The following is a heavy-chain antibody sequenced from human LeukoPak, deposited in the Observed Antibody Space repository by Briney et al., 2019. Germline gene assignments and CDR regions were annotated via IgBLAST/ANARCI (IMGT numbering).Heavy chain of an antibody. Sequence: GGSLRPSCAASGFTFSDYYMSWIRQAPGKGLEWVSYISSSSSYTNYADSVKGRFTISRDNAKNSLYLQMNSLRAEDTAVYYCARVPGSGVKGPPQGAFDIWGQGTMVTVSS. CDR2: ISSSSSYT. D-gene: IGHD3-10*01. V-gene: IGHV3-11*06. J-gene: IGHJ3*02. CDR1: GFTFSDYY. CDR3: ARVPGSGVKGPPQGAFDI.